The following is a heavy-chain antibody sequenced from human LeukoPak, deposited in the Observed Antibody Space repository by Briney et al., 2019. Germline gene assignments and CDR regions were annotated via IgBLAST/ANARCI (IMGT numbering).Heavy chain of an antibody. CDR3: ASRIGWYRYDY. Sequence: SETLSLTCAVYGGSFSGYYWSWIRQPPGKGLEWIGEIHHSGNTNYHPSLKSRLAISVDKSKTQFSLKLTSVTAADTAVYFCASRIGWYRYDYWGQGTLVTVSS. V-gene: IGHV4-34*01. D-gene: IGHD6-19*01. CDR2: IHHSGNT. CDR1: GGSFSGYY. J-gene: IGHJ4*02.